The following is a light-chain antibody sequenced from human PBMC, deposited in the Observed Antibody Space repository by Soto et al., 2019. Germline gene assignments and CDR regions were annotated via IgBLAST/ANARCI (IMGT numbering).Light chain of an antibody. J-gene: IGKJ1*01. Sequence: DIQMTQSPSSLSASVEDRVIITCRASQSISNHLNWYQQKPGKAPKLLIFAASSLQSAVPSRFSGSRSGPDFTLTISSLQPEDFATYYCQQSYSSPPTFGQGTNADIK. CDR3: QQSYSSPPT. CDR1: QSISNH. CDR2: AAS. V-gene: IGKV1-39*01.